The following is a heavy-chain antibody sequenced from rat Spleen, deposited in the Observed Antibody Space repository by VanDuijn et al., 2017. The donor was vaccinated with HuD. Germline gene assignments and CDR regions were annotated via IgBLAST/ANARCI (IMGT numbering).Heavy chain of an antibody. Sequence: EVQLVESGGGLVQPGRSLKLSCVASGFTFSNYYMAWVRQAPTTGLEWVAYISAGGDNTYYRDSEKGRFTISRDNAKSPLYLQMNSLRSEDTATYYCARHWETWGQGVMVTVSS. V-gene: IGHV5-25*01. CDR3: ARHWET. D-gene: IGHD4-2*01. CDR1: GFTFSNYY. CDR2: ISAGGDNT. J-gene: IGHJ2*01.